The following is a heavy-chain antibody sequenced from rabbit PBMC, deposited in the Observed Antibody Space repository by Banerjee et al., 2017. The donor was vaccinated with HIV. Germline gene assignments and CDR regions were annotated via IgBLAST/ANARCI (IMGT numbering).Heavy chain of an antibody. D-gene: IGHD2-1*01. V-gene: IGHV1S45*01. CDR1: GFSFSSSDW. CDR2: IINSKGGAT. CDR3: ARGYGGGGDGCDL. J-gene: IGHJ3*01. Sequence: QEQLEESGGDLVKPEGSLTLTCTASGFSFSSSDWICWVRQAPGKGLEWIGCIINSKGGATYYASWAKGRFTISKTSSTTVTLQMTGLTAADTATYFCARGYGGGGDGCDLWGQGTLVTVS.